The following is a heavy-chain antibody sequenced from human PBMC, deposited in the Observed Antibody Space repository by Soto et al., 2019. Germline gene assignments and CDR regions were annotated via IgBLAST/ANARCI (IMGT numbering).Heavy chain of an antibody. V-gene: IGHV4-34*01. Sequence: QVQLQQWGAGLLKPSETLSLTCAVYGGSFSGYYWSWIRQPPGKGLEWIGEINHSGSTNYNPSLQSRVTLSVDTSKNQFSLKLSSVTAADTAVYYCARSYGSGSYYKYWGQGTLVTVSS. D-gene: IGHD3-10*01. CDR2: INHSGST. J-gene: IGHJ4*02. CDR3: ARSYGSGSYYKY. CDR1: GGSFSGYY.